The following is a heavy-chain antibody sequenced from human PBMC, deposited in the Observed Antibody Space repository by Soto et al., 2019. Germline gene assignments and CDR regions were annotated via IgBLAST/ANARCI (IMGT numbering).Heavy chain of an antibody. V-gene: IGHV4-59*01. Sequence: SETLSLTCTVSGGSISSYYWSWIRQPPGKGLEWIGYIYYTGSTLYNPSLRSRVTVSLDTSKSQFSLKLTSVTAADTAVYYCATGGASSKPFDYWGQGALVT. CDR3: ATGGASSKPFDY. CDR1: GGSISSYY. J-gene: IGHJ4*02. CDR2: IYYTGST. D-gene: IGHD2-15*01.